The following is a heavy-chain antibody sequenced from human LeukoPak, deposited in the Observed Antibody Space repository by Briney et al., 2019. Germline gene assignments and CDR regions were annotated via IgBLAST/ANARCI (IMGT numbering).Heavy chain of an antibody. CDR1: GYTFTSYY. J-gene: IGHJ6*02. Sequence: ASVKVSCKASGYTFTSYYMHWVRQAPGQGLEWMGIINPSGGSTSYAQKFQGRVTMTRDTSTSTVYMELSGLRSEDTAVYYCARDPGYYDSSGYIYYYYGMDVWGQGTTVTVSS. V-gene: IGHV1-46*01. CDR3: ARDPGYYDSSGYIYYYYGMDV. CDR2: INPSGGST. D-gene: IGHD3-22*01.